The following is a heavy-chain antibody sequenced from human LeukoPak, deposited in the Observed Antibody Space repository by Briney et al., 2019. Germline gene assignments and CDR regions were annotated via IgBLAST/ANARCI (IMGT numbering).Heavy chain of an antibody. CDR1: GFTFTTYT. D-gene: IGHD2-2*01. Sequence: QPGGSLRLSCAASGFTFTTYTMNWVRQAQGKGLEWLSYISISGVTKYYADSVKGRFTISRDSAESSLYLQMNSLRDEDSAVYYCARGPAAAIDYWGQGTLVTVSS. J-gene: IGHJ4*02. V-gene: IGHV3-48*02. CDR3: ARGPAAAIDY. CDR2: ISISGVTK.